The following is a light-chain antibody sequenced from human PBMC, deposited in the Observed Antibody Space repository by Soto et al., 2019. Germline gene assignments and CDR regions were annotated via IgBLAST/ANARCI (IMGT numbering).Light chain of an antibody. J-gene: IGKJ2*01. CDR3: QQYNNWPPYT. V-gene: IGKV3-15*01. CDR2: DAS. Sequence: EIVMTQSPATLSVSPGERVTLSCRASQSVSSNLAWYQQKPGQAPRLLISDASTRATGVPARFSGSGSGTELPLTISSLQSQDFAVYFCQQYNNWPPYTFGQGTKLEIK. CDR1: QSVSSN.